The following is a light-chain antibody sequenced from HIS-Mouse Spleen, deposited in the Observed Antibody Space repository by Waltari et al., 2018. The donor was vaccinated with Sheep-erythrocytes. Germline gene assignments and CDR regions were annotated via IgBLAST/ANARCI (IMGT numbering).Light chain of an antibody. CDR1: KLGDKY. CDR3: SSYAGSNNWV. Sequence: SYELTQPPSVSVSPGQTASITCSGDKLGDKYACWYQQKPGQSPVLVIYQDSKRPSGIPERFSGSNSGNTATLTISGTRAMDEADYYCSSYAGSNNWVFGGGTKLTVL. V-gene: IGLV3-1*01. J-gene: IGLJ3*02. CDR2: QDS.